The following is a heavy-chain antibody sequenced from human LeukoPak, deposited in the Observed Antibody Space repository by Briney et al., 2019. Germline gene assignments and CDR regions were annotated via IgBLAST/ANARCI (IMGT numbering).Heavy chain of an antibody. CDR1: GYTFTGYY. V-gene: IGHV1-2*02. CDR3: AREFFSSGWIDY. J-gene: IGHJ4*02. D-gene: IGHD6-19*01. CDR2: INPNSGAT. Sequence: ASVKVSCKASGYTFTGYYLHWVRQAPGQGLEWMGWINPNSGATNYAQKFQGRVTMTRDTSINTAYMELSRLRSDDTAVYYCAREFFSSGWIDYWGQGILVTVSS.